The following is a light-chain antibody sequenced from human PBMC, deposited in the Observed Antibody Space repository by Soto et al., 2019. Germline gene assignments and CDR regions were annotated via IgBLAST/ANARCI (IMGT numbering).Light chain of an antibody. Sequence: QSALTQPASVSGSPGQSITISCTGTSSDVGGYNYVSWYQQHPGKAPKLMIYDVSNRPSGVSNRFSGSKSGNTASLTISGLQAEDEADDYCSSYTSSSTPYAFGTGTKLTVL. CDR2: DVS. V-gene: IGLV2-14*01. CDR1: SSDVGGYNY. J-gene: IGLJ1*01. CDR3: SSYTSSSTPYA.